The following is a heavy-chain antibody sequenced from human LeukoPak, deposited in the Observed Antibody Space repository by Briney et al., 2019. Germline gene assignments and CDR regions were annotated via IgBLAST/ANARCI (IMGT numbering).Heavy chain of an antibody. CDR1: GGSISSHY. D-gene: IGHD5-18*01. Sequence: SETLSLTCTVSGGSISSHYWSWIRQPPGKGLEWIAYLFDSVNTKDNPSLQSRLTLSADTSKNQFSLRLSSVTAADTAVYYCATIRRGSIFGYFDFWGQGIKVTVSS. CDR3: ATIRRGSIFGYFDF. CDR2: LFDSVNT. J-gene: IGHJ4*02. V-gene: IGHV4-59*11.